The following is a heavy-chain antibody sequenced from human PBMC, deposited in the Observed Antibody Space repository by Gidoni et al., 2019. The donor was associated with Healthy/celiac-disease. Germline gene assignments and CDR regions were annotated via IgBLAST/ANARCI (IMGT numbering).Heavy chain of an antibody. CDR2: ISGSGGST. CDR1: GFPFRRYA. D-gene: IGHD6-19*01. V-gene: IGHV3-23*01. Sequence: EVQLLEAGGGLVQPGGSLRLSCAASGFPFRRYAMSWVRQAPGKGLEWVSAISGSGGSTYYADSVKGRFTISRDNSKNTLYLQMNSLRAEDTAVYYCAKDNEGIAVAGTGDYWGQGTLVTVSS. J-gene: IGHJ4*02. CDR3: AKDNEGIAVAGTGDY.